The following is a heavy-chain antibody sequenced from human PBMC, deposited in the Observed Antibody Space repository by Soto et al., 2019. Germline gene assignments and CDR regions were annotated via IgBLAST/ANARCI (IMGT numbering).Heavy chain of an antibody. CDR1: GYSFSTYW. CDR2: TYPGDSDA. Sequence: GESLKISCKGSGYSFSTYWIAWVRQMPGKGLEWMGITYPGDSDARYSPPFQGLVTISADKSISTAYLQWSSLKASDTAMYYCARLGHMVATPTDYWGQGTLVTVSS. CDR3: ARLGHMVATPTDY. V-gene: IGHV5-51*01. D-gene: IGHD5-12*01. J-gene: IGHJ4*02.